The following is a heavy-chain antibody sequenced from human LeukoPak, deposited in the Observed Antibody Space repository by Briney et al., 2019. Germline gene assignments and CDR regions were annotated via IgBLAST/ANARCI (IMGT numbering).Heavy chain of an antibody. J-gene: IGHJ4*02. CDR3: ARDTSGYYPDY. V-gene: IGHV4-59*12. CDR2: VYYSGST. CDR1: GASINSYY. D-gene: IGHD3-22*01. Sequence: SETLSLTCSVSGASINSYYWSWIRQPPGKGLEWIGYVYYSGSTNYNPSLKSRVTISIDMSKNQFSLKLSSATAADTAVYYCARDTSGYYPDYWGQGTLVTVSS.